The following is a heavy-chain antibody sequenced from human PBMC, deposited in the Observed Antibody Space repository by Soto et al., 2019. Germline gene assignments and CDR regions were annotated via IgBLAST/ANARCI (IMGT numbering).Heavy chain of an antibody. CDR2: INTANGNT. Sequence: ASVKVSCKASGYHFTTFALHCVRQAPAQRLEWMGWINTANGNTKYSQKFQVRVTITRDTSTSTASMELSSLTSENTALYYCTRGGTISSLIYYSSAMDVPAQGSTVTVSS. J-gene: IGHJ6*02. CDR3: TRGGTISSLIYYSSAMDV. D-gene: IGHD1-1*01. CDR1: GYHFTTFA. V-gene: IGHV1-3*04.